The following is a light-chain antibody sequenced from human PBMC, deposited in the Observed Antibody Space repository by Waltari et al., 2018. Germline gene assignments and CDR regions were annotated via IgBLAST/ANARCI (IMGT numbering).Light chain of an antibody. CDR1: SGSIASNY. J-gene: IGLJ3*02. Sequence: NFMLTQPHSVSESPGKTVTISCTRSSGSIASNYLQWYQQRPGRSPTPVIFEDDQRPSGVPDRFSGSIDSSSNSASLTISGLKTEDEADYYCQSYDSSDLWVFGGGTRLTVL. CDR3: QSYDSSDLWV. V-gene: IGLV6-57*01. CDR2: EDD.